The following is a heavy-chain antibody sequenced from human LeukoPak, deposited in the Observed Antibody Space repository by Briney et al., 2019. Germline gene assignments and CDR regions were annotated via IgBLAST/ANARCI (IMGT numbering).Heavy chain of an antibody. D-gene: IGHD1-14*01. CDR1: GGSISNYY. CDR3: ARNTGLFDY. CDR2: IYYSGNT. J-gene: IGHJ4*02. V-gene: IGHV4-59*01. Sequence: PSETLSLTCTVSGGSISNYYWSWIRQPPGKGLEWIGYIYYSGNTNYNPSLKSRVTISVDTSKNQFSLKLSSVTAADTALYYCARNTGLFDYWGQGTLVTVSS.